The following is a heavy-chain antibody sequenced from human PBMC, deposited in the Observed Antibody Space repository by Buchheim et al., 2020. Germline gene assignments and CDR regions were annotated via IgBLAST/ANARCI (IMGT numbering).Heavy chain of an antibody. Sequence: QVQLVQYGGGVVQPGRSLRLSCEASRYTFSSHGMQWVRQAPGKGLEWVAVIWADGVTKYYADSVKGRFTIPRDISKHTLFLEMNILRGEDTAVYYCARDPQGGYFDYWGQG. J-gene: IGHJ4*02. D-gene: IGHD1-26*01. CDR3: ARDPQGGYFDY. V-gene: IGHV3-33*01. CDR2: IWADGVTK. CDR1: RYTFSSHG.